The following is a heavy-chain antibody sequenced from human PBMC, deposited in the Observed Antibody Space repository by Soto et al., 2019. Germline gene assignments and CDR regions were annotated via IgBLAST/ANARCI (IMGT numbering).Heavy chain of an antibody. CDR2: SNAGTGNT. D-gene: IGHD2-2*01. CDR1: GYTFTNYA. Sequence: ASVKVSCNASGYTFTNYAMHWVRQAPGQRLEWMGWSNAGTGNTKYSQEFEGRVTITRDTSASTAYMELSSLRSEDMAVYYCARGTCSRTSCYGDYYGMDVWGQGTPVTVSS. V-gene: IGHV1-3*02. J-gene: IGHJ6*02. CDR3: ARGTCSRTSCYGDYYGMDV.